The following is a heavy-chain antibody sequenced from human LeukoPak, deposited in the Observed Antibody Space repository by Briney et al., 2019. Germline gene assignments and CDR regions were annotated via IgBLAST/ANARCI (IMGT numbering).Heavy chain of an antibody. CDR2: IYYSGST. J-gene: IGHJ4*02. CDR3: ARSPGMATIHDY. Sequence: SETLSLTCTVSGGSISSYYWSWIRQPPGKGLEWIGYIYYSGSTNYNPSLKSRVTISVDTSKNQFSLKLSSVTAADTAVYYCARSPGMATIHDYWGQGTLVTVSS. CDR1: GGSISSYY. V-gene: IGHV4-59*01. D-gene: IGHD5-24*01.